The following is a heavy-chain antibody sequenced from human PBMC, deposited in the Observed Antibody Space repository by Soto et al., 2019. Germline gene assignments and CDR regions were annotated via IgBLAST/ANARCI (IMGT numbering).Heavy chain of an antibody. CDR1: AYIFTDYF. CDR3: ARGVASITE. Sequence: WASVKGSCKASAYIFTDYFMHWVLQSPGQGLEWMGWINPHSGGADYAQTFQGRVTMTRDTSMSTAYMELRSLRSDDTAVYYCARGVASITERGQRNPVTVSS. D-gene: IGHD5-12*01. J-gene: IGHJ4*02. V-gene: IGHV1-2*02. CDR2: INPHSGGA.